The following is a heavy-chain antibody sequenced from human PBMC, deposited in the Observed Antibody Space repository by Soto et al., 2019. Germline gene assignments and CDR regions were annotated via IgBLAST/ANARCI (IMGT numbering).Heavy chain of an antibody. CDR2: INPSGGST. Sequence: ASVKVSCKASGYIFTSYYMHWVRQAPGQGLEWMGIINPSGGSTSYAQKFQGRVTMTRDTSTSTVYMELSSLRSEDTVVYYCASTRIFYYYGMDVWGQGTTVTVSS. D-gene: IGHD4-17*01. CDR3: ASTRIFYYYGMDV. J-gene: IGHJ6*02. CDR1: GYIFTSYY. V-gene: IGHV1-46*01.